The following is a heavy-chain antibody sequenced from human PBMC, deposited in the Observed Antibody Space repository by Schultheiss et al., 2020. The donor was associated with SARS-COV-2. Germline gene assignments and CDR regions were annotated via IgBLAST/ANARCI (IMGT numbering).Heavy chain of an antibody. CDR3: ARGRGMELHDY. Sequence: SETLSLTCAVYGGSFSGYYWSWIRQPPGKGLEWIGEINHSGSTNYNPSLKSRVTISVDTSKNQFSLKLSSVTAADTAVYYCARGRGMELHDYWGQGTLVTVSS. V-gene: IGHV4-34*01. CDR1: GGSFSGYY. D-gene: IGHD1-26*01. CDR2: INHSGST. J-gene: IGHJ4*02.